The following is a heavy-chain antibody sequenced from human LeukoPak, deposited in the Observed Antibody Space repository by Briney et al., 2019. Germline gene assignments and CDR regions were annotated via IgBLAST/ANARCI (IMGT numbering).Heavy chain of an antibody. CDR3: ARRSNIRGRYCSSTSCPGGIDY. D-gene: IGHD2-2*01. V-gene: IGHV5-51*01. CDR1: GYSFTTYW. J-gene: IGHJ4*02. Sequence: GESLKISCKGSGYSFTTYWIGWVRQMPGKGLEWMGIIYPGDSDTRYSPSFQGQVTISADKSISTAYLQWSSLKASDTAMYYCARRSNIRGRYCSSTSCPGGIDYWGQGTLVTVSS. CDR2: IYPGDSDT.